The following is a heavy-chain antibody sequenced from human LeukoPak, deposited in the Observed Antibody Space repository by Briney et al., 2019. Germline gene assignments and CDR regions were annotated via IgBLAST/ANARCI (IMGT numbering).Heavy chain of an antibody. J-gene: IGHJ6*02. D-gene: IGHD1-26*01. CDR1: GGSINSYY. Sequence: SETLSLTCTVSGGSINSYYWSWIRQPAGKGLEWIGRIYTSGSTNYNPSLKSRVTISVDTSKNQFSLKLSSVTAADTAVYYCARTYSGSWYGMDVWGQGTTVTVSS. V-gene: IGHV4-4*07. CDR3: ARTYSGSWYGMDV. CDR2: IYTSGST.